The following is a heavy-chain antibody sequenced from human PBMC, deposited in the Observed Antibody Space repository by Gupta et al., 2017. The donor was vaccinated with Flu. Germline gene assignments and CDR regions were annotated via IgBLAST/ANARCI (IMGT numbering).Heavy chain of an antibody. CDR1: GFTFNTYG. Sequence: QVQLVESGGGVVQSGRSLRLSCAASGFTFNTYGMHWVRQVPGKGLEWVAIISGDGYNRYYADSGKGRFTISRDSSKNMLYLEMNSLRSEDTAIYYCAKDSYSDILRGYIDFWGQGTLVTVSS. V-gene: IGHV3-30*18. J-gene: IGHJ4*02. CDR2: ISGDGYNR. D-gene: IGHD3-9*01. CDR3: AKDSYSDILRGYIDF.